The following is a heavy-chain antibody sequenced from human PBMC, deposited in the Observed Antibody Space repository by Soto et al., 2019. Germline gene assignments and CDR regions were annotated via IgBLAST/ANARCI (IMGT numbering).Heavy chain of an antibody. Sequence: SETLSLTCAVSGGSISSGGFSWTWIRQPPGKGLEFIGYMYYSGGTYYNPSLKSRVTISVDRSKNQFSLRLSSVTAADTAVYYCASTAGGGYSYGFGFDYWGQGTLVTVS. CDR3: ASTAGGGYSYGFGFDY. CDR2: MYYSGGT. CDR1: GGSISSGGFS. D-gene: IGHD5-18*01. V-gene: IGHV4-30-2*01. J-gene: IGHJ4*02.